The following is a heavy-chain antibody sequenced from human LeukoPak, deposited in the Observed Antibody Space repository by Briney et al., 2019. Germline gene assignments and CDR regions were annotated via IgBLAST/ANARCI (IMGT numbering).Heavy chain of an antibody. J-gene: IGHJ6*04. Sequence: ASVKVSCKASGYTFTGYYMHWVRQAPGQGLEWMGRINPNSGGANYAQKVQGRGTMTRATPISTAYMELSRLRSDDTAVYYCARDFCGGDCYSRSTYMDVWGKGTTVTVSS. V-gene: IGHV1-2*06. D-gene: IGHD2-21*02. CDR3: ARDFCGGDCYSRSTYMDV. CDR1: GYTFTGYY. CDR2: INPNSGGA.